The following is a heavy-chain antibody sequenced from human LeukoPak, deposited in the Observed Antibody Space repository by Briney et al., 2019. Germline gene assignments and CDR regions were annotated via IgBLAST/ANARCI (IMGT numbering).Heavy chain of an antibody. CDR1: GGSIRSYY. V-gene: IGHV4-4*09. CDR3: ARAPTYSSSWYYFDY. Sequence: PSETLSLTCTVSGGSIRSYYWSWIRQPPGKGLEWIGYIYTSGSTNYNPSLKSRVTISVVTSKNQFSLKLSSVTAADTAVYYCARAPTYSSSWYYFDYWGQGTLVTVSS. J-gene: IGHJ4*02. D-gene: IGHD6-13*01. CDR2: IYTSGST.